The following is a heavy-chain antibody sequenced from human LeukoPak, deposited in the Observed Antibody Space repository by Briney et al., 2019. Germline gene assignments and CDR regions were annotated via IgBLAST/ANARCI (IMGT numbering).Heavy chain of an antibody. CDR1: GYTFTSYG. CDR2: IIPILGIA. J-gene: IGHJ4*02. D-gene: IGHD3-22*01. Sequence: SVKVSCKASGYTFTSYGISWVRQAPGQGLEWMGRIIPILGIANYAQKFQGRVTITADKSTSTAYMELSSLRSEDTAVYYCARDDSSGYYYDDYWGQGTLVTVSS. V-gene: IGHV1-69*04. CDR3: ARDDSSGYYYDDY.